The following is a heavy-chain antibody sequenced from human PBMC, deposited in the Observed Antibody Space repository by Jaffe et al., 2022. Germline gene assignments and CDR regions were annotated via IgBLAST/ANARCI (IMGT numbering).Heavy chain of an antibody. CDR1: GGSISSGIYY. J-gene: IGHJ4*02. D-gene: IGHD5-12*01. V-gene: IGHV4-39*01. CDR3: VRQANTYYFDY. Sequence: QLQLQESGPGLVKPSETLSLTCTVSGGSISSGIYYWGWIRQPPGKGPEWIGSMYYTGSTYWNPSLKSRVTIPVDTSKNQFSLRLSSVTAADTAVYYCVRQANTYYFDYWGQGTLVTVSS. CDR2: MYYTGST.